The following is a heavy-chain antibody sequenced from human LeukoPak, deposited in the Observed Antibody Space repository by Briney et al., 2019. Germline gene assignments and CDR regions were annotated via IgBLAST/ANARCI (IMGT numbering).Heavy chain of an antibody. Sequence: PGRSLRLSCAASGFTFSSYCMHWVRQAPGKGLEWVAVISYDGSNKYYADSVKGRFTISRDNSKNTLYLQMISLRAEDTAVYYCAKEGYYYDSSGYNYYYGMDVWGQGTTVTVSS. J-gene: IGHJ6*02. CDR3: AKEGYYYDSSGYNYYYGMDV. V-gene: IGHV3-30*18. CDR2: ISYDGSNK. D-gene: IGHD3-22*01. CDR1: GFTFSSYC.